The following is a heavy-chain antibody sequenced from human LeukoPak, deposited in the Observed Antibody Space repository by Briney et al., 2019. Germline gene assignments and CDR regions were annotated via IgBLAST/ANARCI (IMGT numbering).Heavy chain of an antibody. CDR1: GGTFSSYA. V-gene: IGHV1-69*13. J-gene: IGHJ5*02. CDR3: ARQGSWLSDP. Sequence: GASVKVSCKASGGTFSSYAISWVRQAPGQGLEWMGGIIPIFGTANYAQKFQGRVTITADESTSTAYMELSSLRSEDTAVYYCARQGSWLSDPWGQGTLVTVSS. D-gene: IGHD6-13*01. CDR2: IIPIFGTA.